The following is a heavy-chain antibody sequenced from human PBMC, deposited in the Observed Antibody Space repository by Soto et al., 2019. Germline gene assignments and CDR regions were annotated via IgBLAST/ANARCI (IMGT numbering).Heavy chain of an antibody. CDR3: ARTYTSSPYFDY. D-gene: IGHD6-6*01. V-gene: IGHV4-31*03. CDR2: IYCNGNT. CDR1: GGSISLGGYY. J-gene: IGHJ4*02. Sequence: SETLSLPCTVSGGSISLGGYYWSWIRQHPGKGLEWIGYIYCNGNTYYNPSLKSRVTISLDTSKKQFSLKLSSVTAADTAVYYCARTYTSSPYFDYLGQGTLVTVFS.